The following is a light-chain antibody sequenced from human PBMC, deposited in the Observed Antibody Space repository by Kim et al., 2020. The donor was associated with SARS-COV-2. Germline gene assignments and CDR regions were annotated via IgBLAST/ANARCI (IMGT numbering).Light chain of an antibody. J-gene: IGLJ2*01. CDR2: DVT. CDR3: SSYTVTTTHVI. CDR1: SSDIGGYNY. Sequence: QSALTQPASVSGSPGQSITISCTGTSSDIGGYNYVSWYQQHPGKAPKLIIYDVTKRPSGVSNRFSGSKSGNTASLTISGLQAEDEADYYCSSYTVTTTHVIFGGGTQLTVL. V-gene: IGLV2-14*03.